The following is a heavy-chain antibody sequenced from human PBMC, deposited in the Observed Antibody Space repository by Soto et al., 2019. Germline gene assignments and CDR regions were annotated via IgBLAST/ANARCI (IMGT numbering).Heavy chain of an antibody. CDR2: IIPIFGTA. CDR3: ASATGGYGYYYYYGMDV. CDR1: GGTFSSYA. V-gene: IGHV1-69*06. Sequence: SVKVSCKASGGTFSSYAISWVRQAPGQGLEWMGGIIPIFGTANYAQKFQGRVTITADKSTSTAYMELSSLRSEDTAVYYCASATGGYGYYYYYGMDVWGQGTTVTVSS. D-gene: IGHD5-12*01. J-gene: IGHJ6*02.